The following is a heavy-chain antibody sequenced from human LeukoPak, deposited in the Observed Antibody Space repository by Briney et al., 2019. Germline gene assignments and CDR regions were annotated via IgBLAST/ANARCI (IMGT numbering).Heavy chain of an antibody. CDR1: GFIFSSYG. Sequence: PGRSLRLSCAASGFIFSSYGMHWVRQAPGKGLECVAVISYDGSNKYYADSVKGRFTISRDNSKNTLYLQMNSLRAEDTAVYYCAKTTVVNDAFDIWGQGTMVTVSS. J-gene: IGHJ3*02. CDR2: ISYDGSNK. CDR3: AKTTVVNDAFDI. V-gene: IGHV3-30*18. D-gene: IGHD4-23*01.